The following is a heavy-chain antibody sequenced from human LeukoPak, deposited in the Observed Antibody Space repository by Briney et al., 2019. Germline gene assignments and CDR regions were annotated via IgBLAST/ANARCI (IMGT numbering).Heavy chain of an antibody. CDR3: ARVGIDDYGDYWTDY. CDR1: GGSISSSSYY. CDR2: IYYSGST. D-gene: IGHD4-17*01. Sequence: SETLSLTCTVSGGSISSSSYYWGWIRQPPGKGLEWIGSIYYSGSTYYNPSLKSRVTISVDTSKNQFSLKLSSVTAADTAVYYCARVGIDDYGDYWTDYWGQGTLVTVSS. V-gene: IGHV4-39*07. J-gene: IGHJ4*02.